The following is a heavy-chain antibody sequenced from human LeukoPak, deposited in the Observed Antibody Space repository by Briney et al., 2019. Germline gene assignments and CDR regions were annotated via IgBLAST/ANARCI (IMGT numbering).Heavy chain of an antibody. V-gene: IGHV1-18*01. CDR1: GYTFTHFG. D-gene: IGHD4-17*01. Sequence: WASVKVSCKASGYTFTHFGISWVRQAPGQGLEWMGWISAYNGNTNYAQKLQGRVTMTTDTSTSTAYMELRSLRSDDTAVYYCATFGTTVTTTAFDYWGQGTLVTVSS. CDR3: ATFGTTVTTTAFDY. J-gene: IGHJ4*02. CDR2: ISAYNGNT.